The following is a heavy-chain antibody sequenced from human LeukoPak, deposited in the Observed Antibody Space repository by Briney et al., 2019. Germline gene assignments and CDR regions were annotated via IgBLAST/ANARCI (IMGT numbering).Heavy chain of an antibody. V-gene: IGHV3-7*01. CDR3: ATKSDYRFEY. CDR1: RFTFSSYW. J-gene: IGHJ4*02. Sequence: GGSLRLSCAASRFTFSSYWMSWVRQAPWRGLEWVANIEKDGSKKNYVDSVKGRFTISRDNAKNSLFLQMNSLRDEDTAVYYCATKSDYRFEYLGQGTLVSVSS. CDR2: IEKDGSKK. D-gene: IGHD3-10*01.